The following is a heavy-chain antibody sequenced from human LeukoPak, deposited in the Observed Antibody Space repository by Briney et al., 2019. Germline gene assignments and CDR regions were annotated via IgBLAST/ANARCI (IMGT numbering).Heavy chain of an antibody. V-gene: IGHV4-59*08. CDR1: GGSIRSYY. D-gene: IGHD3-10*01. J-gene: IGHJ4*02. CDR3: ARHNYYGSGSYYFAY. CDR2: IYYSGST. Sequence: SETLSLTCTVSGGSIRSYYWSWIRQPPGKGLEWIGYIYYSGSTNYNPSLKSRVTISVDTSKNQFSLKLSSVTAADTAVYYCARHNYYGSGSYYFAYWGQGTLVTVSS.